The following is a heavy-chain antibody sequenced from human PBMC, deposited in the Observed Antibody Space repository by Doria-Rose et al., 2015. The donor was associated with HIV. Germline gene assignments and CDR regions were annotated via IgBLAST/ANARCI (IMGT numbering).Heavy chain of an antibody. J-gene: IGHJ4*02. CDR1: GVSLSSPGMG. CDR3: ARIKSSRWYHKYYFDF. D-gene: IGHD6-13*01. Sequence: QTTLKESGPVLVKPTETLTLTCTVSGVSLSSPGMGVSWIRQPPGKALEWRANIFSDDERSYKTSLKSRLTISRGTSKSQVVLTMTDMDPVDTATYYCARIKSSRWYHKYYFDFWGQGTLVIVSA. V-gene: IGHV2-26*01. CDR2: IFSDDER.